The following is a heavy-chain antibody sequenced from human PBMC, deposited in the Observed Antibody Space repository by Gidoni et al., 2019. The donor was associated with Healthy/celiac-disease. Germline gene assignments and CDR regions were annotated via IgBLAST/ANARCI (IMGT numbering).Heavy chain of an antibody. J-gene: IGHJ6*02. CDR2: IWYDGSKK. V-gene: IGHV3-33*01. Sequence: QVQLVESLGAVVKPCWSLRPSCPASGFTFSRYAVHWVRQAPGKGVEWVAVIWYDGSKKYYADSVKGRFTISRDNSKNTLYLKMSILRAEDTAVYYCARDDIVGVRVAMDYYYGMDVWGQGTTITVS. CDR3: ARDDIVGVRVAMDYYYGMDV. CDR1: GFTFSRYA. D-gene: IGHD2-2*01.